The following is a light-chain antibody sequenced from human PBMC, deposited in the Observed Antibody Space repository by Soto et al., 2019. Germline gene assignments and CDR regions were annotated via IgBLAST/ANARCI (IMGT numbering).Light chain of an antibody. CDR2: SND. V-gene: IGLV1-44*01. J-gene: IGLJ3*02. CDR3: AAWDDNLNGPV. CDR1: SSNIGSNT. Sequence: QSVLTQPPSVSGTPGQRVTISCSGSSSNIGSNTVSWYQQLPGTAPKLLIYSNDQRPSGVPDRFSDSKSGTSDSLVISGLQSEDEADYYCAAWDDNLNGPVFGGGTKLTVL.